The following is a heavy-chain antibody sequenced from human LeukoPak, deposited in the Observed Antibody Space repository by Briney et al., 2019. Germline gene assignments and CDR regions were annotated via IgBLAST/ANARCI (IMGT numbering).Heavy chain of an antibody. V-gene: IGHV3-7*01. D-gene: IGHD2-15*01. J-gene: IGHJ4*02. CDR3: ARDRDCGDGGCYPHFDY. CDR2: IRQDGSDK. CDR1: GLTFSSNW. Sequence: PGGSLRLSCAAPGLTFSSNWMSWARHAPGKGLEWVTNIRQDGSDKYYMGSVKGRFTISRDNAKNSLSLQMNSLRVEDTAVYYCARDRDCGDGGCYPHFDYWGQGVRVTVSS.